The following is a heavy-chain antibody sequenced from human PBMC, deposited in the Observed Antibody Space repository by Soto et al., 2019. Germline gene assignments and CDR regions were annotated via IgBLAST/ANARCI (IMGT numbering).Heavy chain of an antibody. CDR3: AKVIAGTGAYYYGMDV. CDR1: GFTFDDYA. J-gene: IGHJ6*02. Sequence: PGGSLRLSCAASGFTFDDYAMHWVRQAPGKGLEWVSGISWNSGSIGYADSVKGRFTISRDNAKNSLYLQMNSLRAEDTALYYCAKVIAGTGAYYYGMDVWGQGTTVTV. V-gene: IGHV3-9*01. CDR2: ISWNSGSI. D-gene: IGHD6-13*01.